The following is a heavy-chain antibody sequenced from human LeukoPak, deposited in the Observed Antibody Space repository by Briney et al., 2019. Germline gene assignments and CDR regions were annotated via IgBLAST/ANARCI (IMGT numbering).Heavy chain of an antibody. V-gene: IGHV3-23*01. CDR2: ISGSGDTT. J-gene: IGHJ4*02. CDR3: AKSGLNRFDY. Sequence: GGSLRLSCAASGFTFSNYGLNWVRQAPGKGLEGVSSISGSGDTTYYADSVRGRFTISRDNSKNTLYLQMNSLRAEDTAVYYCAKSGLNRFDYWGQGTLVTVSS. D-gene: IGHD2-15*01. CDR1: GFTFSNYG.